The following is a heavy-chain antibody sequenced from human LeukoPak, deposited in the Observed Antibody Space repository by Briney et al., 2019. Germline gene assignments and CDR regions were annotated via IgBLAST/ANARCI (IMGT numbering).Heavy chain of an antibody. CDR3: ARVARYCSSTSCYEDEYYYGMDV. CDR1: GFTVSSNY. V-gene: IGHV3-66*01. CDR2: IYSGGST. D-gene: IGHD2-2*01. J-gene: IGHJ6*02. Sequence: GGSLRLSCAASGFTVSSNYMSWVRQAPGKGLEWVSVIYSGGSTYYADSVKGRFTISRDNSKNTLYLQMNSLRAEDTAVYYCARVARYCSSTSCYEDEYYYGMDVWGQGTTVTVSS.